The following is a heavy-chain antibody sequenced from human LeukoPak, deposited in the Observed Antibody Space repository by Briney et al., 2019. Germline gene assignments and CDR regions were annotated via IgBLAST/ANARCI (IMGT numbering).Heavy chain of an antibody. CDR3: ARRGLLGYYGSGSYFDY. CDR2: INPNSGGT. Sequence: GASVKVSCKASGYTFTGYYMHWVRQAPGQGLEWMGWINPNSGGTNYAQKFQGRVTMTRNTSISTAYMELSSLRSEDTAVYYCARRGLLGYYGSGSYFDYWGQGTLVTVSS. D-gene: IGHD3-10*01. CDR1: GYTFTGYY. J-gene: IGHJ4*02. V-gene: IGHV1-2*02.